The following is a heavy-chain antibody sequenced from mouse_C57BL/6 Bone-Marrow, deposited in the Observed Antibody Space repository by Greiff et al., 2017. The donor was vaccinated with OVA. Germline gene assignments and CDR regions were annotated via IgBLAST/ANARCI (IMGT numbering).Heavy chain of an antibody. CDR1: GYSFTGYY. V-gene: IGHV1-42*01. D-gene: IGHD2-4*01. CDR3: TRAADYDGYYAMDY. J-gene: IGHJ4*01. CDR2: INPSTGGT. Sequence: VQLKQSGPELVKPGASVKISCKASGYSFTGYYMNWVKQSPEKSLEWIGEINPSTGGTAYNQKFKGKAILTADKSSSPAYMELRSLTSEDSAVYYCTRAADYDGYYAMDYWGQGTSVTVSS.